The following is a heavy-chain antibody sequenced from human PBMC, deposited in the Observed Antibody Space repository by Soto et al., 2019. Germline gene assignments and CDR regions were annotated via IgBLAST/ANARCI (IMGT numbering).Heavy chain of an antibody. D-gene: IGHD4-17*01. CDR2: IYYSGST. Sequence: QVQLQESGPGLVKPSQTLSLTCTVSGGSISSGDYYWSWIRQPPGKGLEWIGYIYYSGSTYYNPSLKSRVTISVEPSKNQVSLKLSSVTAADTAVYYCARGGGGVYGDFVVTHWGQGTLVTVSS. J-gene: IGHJ4*02. V-gene: IGHV4-30-4*01. CDR1: GGSISSGDYY. CDR3: ARGGGGVYGDFVVTH.